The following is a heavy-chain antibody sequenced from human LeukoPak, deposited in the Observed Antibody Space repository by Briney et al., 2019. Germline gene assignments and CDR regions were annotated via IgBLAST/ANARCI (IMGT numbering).Heavy chain of an antibody. V-gene: IGHV3-53*01. CDR2: IYSGGGT. Sequence: GGSLRLSCAASGFTVSSKYMNWVRQAPGTGLEWVSVIYSGGGTNYADSVKGRFTISRDNSKNTLCLQMNSLRAEDTAVYYCARLTGLYYFDNWGQGTLVTVSS. CDR1: GFTVSSKY. J-gene: IGHJ4*02. D-gene: IGHD3-9*01. CDR3: ARLTGLYYFDN.